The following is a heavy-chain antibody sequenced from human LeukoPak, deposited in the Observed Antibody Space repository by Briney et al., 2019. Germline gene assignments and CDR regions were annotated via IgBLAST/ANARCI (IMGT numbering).Heavy chain of an antibody. CDR2: INPNSGGT. CDR3: ARDVGELMYNWFDP. Sequence: ASVKVSCKASGYTFTGYYMHWVRQAPGQGLEWMGWINPNSGGTNYAQKFQGRVTTTRDTSINTAYMELSRLRSDDTAVYYCARDVGELMYNWFDPWGQGTLVTVSS. CDR1: GYTFTGYY. D-gene: IGHD3-10*01. J-gene: IGHJ5*02. V-gene: IGHV1-2*02.